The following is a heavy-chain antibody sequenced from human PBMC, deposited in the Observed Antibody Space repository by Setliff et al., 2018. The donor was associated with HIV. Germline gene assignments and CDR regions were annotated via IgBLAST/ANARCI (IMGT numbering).Heavy chain of an antibody. V-gene: IGHV3-7*02. CDR1: GYSFMSYW. CDR3: ARSSTLPWELPYFDY. D-gene: IGHD1-26*01. Sequence: GESLKISCKASGYSFMSYWIGWVRQMPGKGLEWMANISPDGSATYYVDSVKGRFTISRDNAKNSLFLQMNSLRAEDTAVYYCARSSTLPWELPYFDYWGQGTLVTVSS. CDR2: ISPDGSAT. J-gene: IGHJ4*02.